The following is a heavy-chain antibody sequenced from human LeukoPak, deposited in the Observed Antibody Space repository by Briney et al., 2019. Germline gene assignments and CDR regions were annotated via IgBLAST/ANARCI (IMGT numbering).Heavy chain of an antibody. Sequence: GESLKISCKGSGNRFTSYWIGWVRQMPGKGLEWMGIIYFGDSHTRYSPSFQGQVTISADKSIGTAYLQWSSLKASDTAIYYCATSAGSSSSWEFDYWGQGTLVTVSS. CDR3: ATSAGSSSSWEFDY. CDR1: GNRFTSYW. CDR2: IYFGDSHT. V-gene: IGHV5-51*01. D-gene: IGHD6-13*01. J-gene: IGHJ4*02.